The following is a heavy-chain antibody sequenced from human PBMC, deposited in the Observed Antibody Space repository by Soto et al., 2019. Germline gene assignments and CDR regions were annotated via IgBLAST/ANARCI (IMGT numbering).Heavy chain of an antibody. D-gene: IGHD1-1*01. J-gene: IGHJ1*01. V-gene: IGHV4-4*07. CDR3: ARESGENWTHEAH. CDR1: GAYVSDFS. Sequence: QVQQLESGPGLVKPWDTLSLTCTVSGAYVSDFSWSWIRQPAGKGLEWIGRITVNGITQYTPSFRGRVTMSMDTSRNQFSMNRESATAADTALYYCARESGENWTHEAHWGQGTLVTVSS. CDR2: ITVNGIT.